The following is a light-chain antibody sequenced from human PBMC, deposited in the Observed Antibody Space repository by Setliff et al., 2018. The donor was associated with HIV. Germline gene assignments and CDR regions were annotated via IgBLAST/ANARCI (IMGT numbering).Light chain of an antibody. CDR2: SNN. CDR1: SSNIGSNT. CDR3: SSYTSTYTRV. V-gene: IGLV1-44*01. Sequence: LTQPPSASGTPGQRVTISCSGSSSNIGSNTVDWYQQLPGTAPKLLIYSNNQRPSGVPDRFSGSKAGTSASLVISGLQSEDEADYYCSSYTSTYTRVFGTGTKVTVL. J-gene: IGLJ1*01.